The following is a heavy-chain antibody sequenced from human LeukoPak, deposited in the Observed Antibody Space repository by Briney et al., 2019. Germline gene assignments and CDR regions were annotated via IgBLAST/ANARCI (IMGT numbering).Heavy chain of an antibody. CDR3: ARTAAGAYYYYGMDV. V-gene: IGHV4-59*12. CDR1: GGSISSYY. CDR2: IYYSGST. D-gene: IGHD6-13*01. J-gene: IGHJ6*02. Sequence: PSETLSLTCTVSGGSISSYYWSWIRQPPGKGLEWIGYIYYSGSTNYNPSLKSRVTISVDTSKNQFSLKLSSVTAADTAVYYCARTAAGAYYYYGMDVWGQGTTVPVSS.